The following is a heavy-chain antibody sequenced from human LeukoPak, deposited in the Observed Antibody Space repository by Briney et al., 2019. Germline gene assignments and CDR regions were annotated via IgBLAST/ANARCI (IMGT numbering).Heavy chain of an antibody. CDR3: ARDTTHADD. V-gene: IGHV3-48*03. CDR2: ISSSGSTI. D-gene: IGHD1-1*01. CDR1: GFTFSSYE. Sequence: GGSLRLSCAASGFTFSSYEMNWVRQVPGKGLEWVSFISSSGSTIYYADSVKGRFTISRDNAKNSLYLQMNSLRAEDTAVYYCARDTTHADDWGQGTLVTVSS. J-gene: IGHJ4*02.